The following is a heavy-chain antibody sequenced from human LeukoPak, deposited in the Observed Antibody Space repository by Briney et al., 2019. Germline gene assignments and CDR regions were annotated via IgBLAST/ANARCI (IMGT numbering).Heavy chain of an antibody. V-gene: IGHV4-39*01. CDR2: IYYSGST. CDR1: GGSISSSSYY. D-gene: IGHD2-2*01. J-gene: IGHJ4*02. CDR3: ARQGVVPAASFDY. Sequence: SETLSLTCTVSGGSISSSSYYWGWIRQPPGKGLEWIGRIYYSGSTYYNPSLKSRVTISVDTSKNQFSLKLSPVTAADTAVYYCARQGVVPAASFDYWGQGTLVTVSS.